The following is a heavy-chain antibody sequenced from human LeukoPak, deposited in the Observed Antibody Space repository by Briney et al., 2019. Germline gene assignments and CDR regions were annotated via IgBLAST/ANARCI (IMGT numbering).Heavy chain of an antibody. CDR3: TKVGYIDEGIDY. J-gene: IGHJ4*02. D-gene: IGHD5-24*01. Sequence: GGSLRLSCAASGFTVSSNYMSWVRQAPGKGLEWVSVIYSGGSTYYADSVKGRFTISRDNAKNSLYLQMNSLRAEDTAIYYCTKVGYIDEGIDYWGQGTLVTVSS. V-gene: IGHV3-53*01. CDR2: IYSGGST. CDR1: GFTVSSNY.